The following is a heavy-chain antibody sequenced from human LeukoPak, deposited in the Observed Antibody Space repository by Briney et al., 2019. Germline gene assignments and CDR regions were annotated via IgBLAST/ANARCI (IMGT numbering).Heavy chain of an antibody. J-gene: IGHJ5*02. CDR2: IKEDGSKK. CDR1: GFTFSRYW. CDR3: ARGRSSSSSNWFDP. D-gene: IGHD6-6*01. V-gene: IGHV3-7*01. Sequence: GGSLRLSCATSGFTFSRYWMSWVRQAPGKGLEWVANIKEDGSKKYYVDSVKSRFSISRDNAKNSLYLQMNSLRAEDTAVYYCARGRSSSSSNWFDPWGQGTLVTVSS.